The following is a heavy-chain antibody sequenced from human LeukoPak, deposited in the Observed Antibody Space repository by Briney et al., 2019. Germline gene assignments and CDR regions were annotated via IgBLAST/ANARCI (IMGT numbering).Heavy chain of an antibody. V-gene: IGHV3-23*01. CDR1: GFTFGTST. Sequence: GGSLRLSCTTSGFTFGTSTMTWVRQAPGKGLEWVSTINSNGGSTYYASSVKGRFTISRDNSRNTLYLRMSSLRAEDTAVYYCAKAGIAVAGHYFDYWGQGTLVTVSS. CDR3: AKAGIAVAGHYFDY. CDR2: INSNGGST. J-gene: IGHJ4*02. D-gene: IGHD6-19*01.